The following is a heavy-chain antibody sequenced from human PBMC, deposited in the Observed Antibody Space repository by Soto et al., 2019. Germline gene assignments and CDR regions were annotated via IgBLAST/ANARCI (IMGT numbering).Heavy chain of an antibody. CDR3: ARGRYYDRSGWDAFDI. J-gene: IGHJ3*02. Sequence: SVKVSCKASGGTFSSYAISWVRQAPGQGLEWMGGIIPISETTNYAQKFQGRVTITADESKSTAYMELSSLRSEDTAVYYCARGRYYDRSGWDAFDIWGQGTMVTVSS. D-gene: IGHD3-22*01. CDR2: IIPISETT. CDR1: GGTFSSYA. V-gene: IGHV1-69*13.